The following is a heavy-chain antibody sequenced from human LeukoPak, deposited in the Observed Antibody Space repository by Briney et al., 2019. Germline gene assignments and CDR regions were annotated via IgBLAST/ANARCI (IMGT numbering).Heavy chain of an antibody. V-gene: IGHV3-7*01. CDR2: IKQDGSEN. CDR1: GFTFSSYW. J-gene: IGHJ6*03. Sequence: GGSLRLSCAASGFTFSSYWMSWVRQAPGKGLEWVANIKQDGSENYYVDSVKGRFTISRDNAKNSLYLQMNSLRAEDTAVYYCARVGSGSSWSYYYYYYMDVWGKGTTVTVSS. D-gene: IGHD6-13*01. CDR3: ARVGSGSSWSYYYYYYMDV.